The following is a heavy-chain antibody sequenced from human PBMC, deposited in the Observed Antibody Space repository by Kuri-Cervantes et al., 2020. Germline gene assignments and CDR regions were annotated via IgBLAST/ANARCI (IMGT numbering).Heavy chain of an antibody. CDR2: ITPFNGNT. CDR3: ARELQRKGAFDI. D-gene: IGHD6-25*01. CDR1: EYTFTYRY. Sequence: SVKVSCKASEYTFTYRYLHWVRQAPGQALEWMGWITPFNGNTNYAQKFQDRVTITRDRSMSTAYMELSSLRSEDTAVYYCARELQRKGAFDIWGQGTMVTVSS. V-gene: IGHV1-45*02. J-gene: IGHJ3*02.